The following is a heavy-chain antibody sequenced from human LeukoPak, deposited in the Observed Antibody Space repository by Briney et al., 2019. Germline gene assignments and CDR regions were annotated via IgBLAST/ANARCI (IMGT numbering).Heavy chain of an antibody. D-gene: IGHD4-17*01. J-gene: IGHJ4*02. V-gene: IGHV4-39*07. Sequence: WETLSLTCTVSGGSISSSGYYWGWIRQPPGKGLEWIESIYYSGSTYYNPSLKSRVTISIDSSKNQFSLKLSSVTAADTAVYYCAKSLTVTTRIHSIDPRGQGTLVTVSS. CDR3: AKSLTVTTRIHSIDP. CDR1: GGSISSSGYY. CDR2: IYYSGST.